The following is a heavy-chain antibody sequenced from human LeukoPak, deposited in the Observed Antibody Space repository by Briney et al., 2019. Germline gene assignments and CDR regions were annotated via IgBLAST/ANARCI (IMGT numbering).Heavy chain of an antibody. Sequence: PSQTLSLTCTVSGGSISSGGCYWRWIRQHPGKGLEWIGYIYYSGSTYYNPSLKSRVTISVDTSKNQFSLKLSSVTAADTAVYYCARVLAAAGTAYYYYYYGMDVWGQGTTVTVSS. V-gene: IGHV4-31*03. J-gene: IGHJ6*02. CDR1: GGSISSGGCY. D-gene: IGHD6-13*01. CDR2: IYYSGST. CDR3: ARVLAAAGTAYYYYYYGMDV.